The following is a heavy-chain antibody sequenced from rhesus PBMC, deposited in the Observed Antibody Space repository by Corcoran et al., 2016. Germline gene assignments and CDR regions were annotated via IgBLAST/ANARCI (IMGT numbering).Heavy chain of an antibody. CDR3: ARCLIIPYNRFDV. CDR2: NNCNSGST. D-gene: IGHD3-22*01. J-gene: IGHJ5-1*01. Sequence: QLQLQESGPGLVKPSATLSLTCAVSGGSFRIHWWPWYRQPPGHGLEWNGQNNCNSGSTKYNPPLKSRVTISKDASKNQFSLKLSSVAAADTAVYYCARCLIIPYNRFDVWGPGVLVTVSS. CDR1: GGSFRIHW. V-gene: IGHV4-80*01.